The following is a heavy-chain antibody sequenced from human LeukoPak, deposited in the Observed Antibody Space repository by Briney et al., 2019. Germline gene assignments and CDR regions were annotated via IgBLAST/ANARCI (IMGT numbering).Heavy chain of an antibody. CDR3: ARDEDYYDSSGYYDY. Sequence: PGGSLRLSCAASGFTFSSYSMNWVRQAPGKGLEWVSSISSSSSYIYYADSVKGRFTISRDNAKNSLYLQVNSLRAEDTAVYYCARDEDYYDSSGYYDYWGQGTLVTVSS. CDR2: ISSSSSYI. D-gene: IGHD3-22*01. CDR1: GFTFSSYS. J-gene: IGHJ4*02. V-gene: IGHV3-21*01.